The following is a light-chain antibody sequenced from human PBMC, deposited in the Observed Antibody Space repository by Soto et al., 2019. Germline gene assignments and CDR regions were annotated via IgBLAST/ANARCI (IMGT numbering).Light chain of an antibody. CDR3: SSYTSSSTLV. V-gene: IGLV2-14*01. J-gene: IGLJ3*02. CDR1: SSDVGGYNY. CDR2: EVS. Sequence: QSALTQPASVSGSPGQSITISCNGTSSDVGGYNYVSWYQQHPGKAPKLMIYEVSNRPSGVSTRFSGSKSGNTASLTISGLQAEDEAEYYCSSYTSSSTLVFGGGTKLTVL.